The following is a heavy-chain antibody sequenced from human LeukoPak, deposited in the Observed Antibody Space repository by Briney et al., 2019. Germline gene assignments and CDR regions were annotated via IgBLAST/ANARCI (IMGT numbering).Heavy chain of an antibody. Sequence: GASVKVSCKASGGTFSSYAISWVRQAPGQGLEWMGRIIPIFGTANYAQKFQGRVTITTDESTSTAYMELSSLRSEDTAVYYCAVLPDTANIGHAEYFQHWGQGTLVTVSS. J-gene: IGHJ1*01. CDR2: IIPIFGTA. CDR3: AVLPDTANIGHAEYFQH. D-gene: IGHD5-18*01. CDR1: GGTFSSYA. V-gene: IGHV1-69*05.